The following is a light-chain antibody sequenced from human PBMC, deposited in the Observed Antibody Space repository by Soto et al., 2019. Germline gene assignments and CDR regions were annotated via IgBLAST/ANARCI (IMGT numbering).Light chain of an antibody. CDR2: KDS. J-gene: IGLJ1*01. CDR3: QSADTTGSHSNYV. V-gene: IGLV3-25*02. CDR1: ALPKQY. Sequence: SYDLTQPPSVSVSPGQTARITCSGDALPKQYAYWYQQKSGQAPVLVIYKDSERPSGIPERFSGSSSGTTVTLTISGVQAEDEADYYCQSADTTGSHSNYVFGTGTKVTVL.